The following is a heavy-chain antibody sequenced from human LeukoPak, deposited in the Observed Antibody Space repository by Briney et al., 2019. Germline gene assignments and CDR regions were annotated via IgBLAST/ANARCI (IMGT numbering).Heavy chain of an antibody. Sequence: ASVKVSCKASAYTFTSYGISWVRQAPGQGLEWMGWISAYNGNTNYAQKLQGRVTMTTDTSTSTAYMELRSLRSDDTAVYYCARTSVDFWSGYSDYWGQGTLVTVSS. CDR2: ISAYNGNT. CDR1: AYTFTSYG. D-gene: IGHD3-3*01. CDR3: ARTSVDFWSGYSDY. J-gene: IGHJ4*02. V-gene: IGHV1-18*01.